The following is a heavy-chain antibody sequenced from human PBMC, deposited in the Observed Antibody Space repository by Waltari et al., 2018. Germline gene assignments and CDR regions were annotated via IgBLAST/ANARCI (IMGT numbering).Heavy chain of an antibody. CDR1: GYTLIDYF. Sequence: EVQLVQSGAEVKKPGATVKISCKASGYTLIDYFMHWVQQAPGKGLEWLGRIDPEDGETVYAEKFQGRVTITADTSTDTSYLELSSLRSDDTAVYYCAPLPGGSGQTFDYWGQGTLLTVSS. CDR3: APLPGGSGQTFDY. CDR2: IDPEDGET. D-gene: IGHD3-10*01. J-gene: IGHJ4*02. V-gene: IGHV1-69-2*01.